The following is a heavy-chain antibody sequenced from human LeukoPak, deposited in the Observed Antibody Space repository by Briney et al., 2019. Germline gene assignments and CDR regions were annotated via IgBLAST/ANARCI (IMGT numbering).Heavy chain of an antibody. CDR3: ARDGSGYYDTSGYRN. CDR2: TYTSGST. CDR1: GGSISSGSYY. D-gene: IGHD3-22*01. V-gene: IGHV4-61*02. Sequence: SETLSLTCTVSGGSISSGSYYWSWIRQPAGKGLEWIGRTYTSGSTNYNPSLESRVTISLDTSKNQFSLKLSSVTAADTAVYYCARDGSGYYDTSGYRNWGQGTLVTVPS. J-gene: IGHJ4*02.